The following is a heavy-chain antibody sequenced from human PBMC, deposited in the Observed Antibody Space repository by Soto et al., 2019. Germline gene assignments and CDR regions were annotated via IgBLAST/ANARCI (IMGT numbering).Heavy chain of an antibody. Sequence: QVQLVESGGGVVQPGRSLRLSCAASGFTFNSYGMHWVRQAPGKGLEWVAVISYDGSDKYYADSVKGRFTISRDNSKNTLYLQMNSLRAEDRAVYYCAKAYSSGGLDAFDIWGQGTMVTVSS. CDR1: GFTFNSYG. V-gene: IGHV3-30*18. CDR2: ISYDGSDK. J-gene: IGHJ3*02. CDR3: AKAYSSGGLDAFDI. D-gene: IGHD6-19*01.